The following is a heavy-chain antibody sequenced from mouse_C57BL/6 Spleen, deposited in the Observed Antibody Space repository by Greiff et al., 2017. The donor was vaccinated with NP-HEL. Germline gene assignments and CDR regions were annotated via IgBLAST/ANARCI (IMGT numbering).Heavy chain of an antibody. CDR3: ARNAVVATRAMDY. CDR2: IWSGGST. V-gene: IGHV2-2*01. Sequence: VMLVESGPGLVQPSQSLSITCTVSGFSLTSYGVHWVRQSPGKGLEWLGVIWSGGSTDYNAAFISRLSISKDNSKSQVFFKMNSLQADDTAIYYCARNAVVATRAMDYWGQGTSVTVSS. J-gene: IGHJ4*01. D-gene: IGHD1-1*01. CDR1: GFSLTSYG.